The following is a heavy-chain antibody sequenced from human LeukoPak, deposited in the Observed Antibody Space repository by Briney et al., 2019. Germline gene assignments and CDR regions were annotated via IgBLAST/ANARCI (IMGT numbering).Heavy chain of an antibody. CDR3: ARLSPSGGTTGIIDF. V-gene: IGHV4-59*08. J-gene: IGHJ4*02. D-gene: IGHD1-1*01. CDR1: GGSISDYY. CDR2: IYYTGST. Sequence: PSETLSLTCTVSGGSISDYYWSWIRQPPGKGLEWIGYIYYTGSTNYNPSLKSRVTISVDTSKNQFSLKLSSVTAADTAVYYCARLSPSGGTTGIIDFWGQGTLVTVSS.